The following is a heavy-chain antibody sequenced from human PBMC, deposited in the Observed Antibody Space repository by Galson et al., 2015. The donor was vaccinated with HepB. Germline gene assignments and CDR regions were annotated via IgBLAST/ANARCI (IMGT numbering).Heavy chain of an antibody. J-gene: IGHJ4*02. CDR3: AREAVTGFFDY. CDR1: GDSINSGSHY. Sequence: TLSLTCIVPGDSINSGSHYWRWIRQPAGKGLEWIGRIYVRGSTDYNSSLKSRVTISVDTSKNQFSLNLSSVTATDPAVYYCAREAVTGFFDYWGQGALVTVSS. D-gene: IGHD4-17*01. CDR2: IYVRGST. V-gene: IGHV4-61*02.